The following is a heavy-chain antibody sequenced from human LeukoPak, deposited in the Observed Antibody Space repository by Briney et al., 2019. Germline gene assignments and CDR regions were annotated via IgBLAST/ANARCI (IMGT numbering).Heavy chain of an antibody. CDR3: AKGLGSGYSGYGVDY. D-gene: IGHD5-12*01. Sequence: GGSLRLSCAASGFTFDDYAMHWVRQAPGKGLEWVSGISWNSGSIGYADSVKGRFTISRDNAKNSLYLQMNSLRAEDTALYYCAKGLGSGYSGYGVDYWGQGTLVTVSS. J-gene: IGHJ4*02. V-gene: IGHV3-9*01. CDR2: ISWNSGSI. CDR1: GFTFDDYA.